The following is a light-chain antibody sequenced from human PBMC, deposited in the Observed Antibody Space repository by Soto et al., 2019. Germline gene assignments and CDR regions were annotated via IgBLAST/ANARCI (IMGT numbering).Light chain of an antibody. J-gene: IGKJ1*01. CDR3: QQYTSYSRT. CDR2: ATS. CDR1: QSISTY. Sequence: DIQMAQSPSSLAASVGDSVTITCRASQSISTYLIWYQQKPGKAPKLLIYATSSLQSGVPSRFSGSGSGTEFTLTISTLQTDDFATYYCQQYTSYSRTFGQGTKV. V-gene: IGKV1-39*01.